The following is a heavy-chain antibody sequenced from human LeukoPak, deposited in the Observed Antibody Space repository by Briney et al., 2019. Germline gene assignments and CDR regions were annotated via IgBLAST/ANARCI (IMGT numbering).Heavy chain of an antibody. CDR2: ISVSSSSL. CDR3: ARSFWWFGEFSPFDY. J-gene: IGHJ4*02. D-gene: IGHD3-10*01. V-gene: IGHV3-21*01. CDR1: GFTFSSFS. Sequence: GGSLRLSCAASGFTFSSFSMNWVRQAPGKGLEWVSSISVSSSSLYYADSVKGRFTISRDNAKNSLYLQMNSLRAEDTAVYYCARSFWWFGEFSPFDYWGQGTLVTVSS.